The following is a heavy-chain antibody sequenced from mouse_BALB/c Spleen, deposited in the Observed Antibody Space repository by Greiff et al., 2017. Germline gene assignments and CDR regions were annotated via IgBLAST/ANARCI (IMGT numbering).Heavy chain of an antibody. CDR2: IDPENGNT. CDR3: AREGGYGAY. CDR1: GFNIKDYY. Sequence: EVQLQQSGAELVRPGALVKLSCKASGFNIKDYYMHWVKQRPEQGLEWIGWIDPENGNTIYDPKFQGKASITADTSSNTAYLQLSSLTSEDTAVYYCAREGGYGAYWGQGTLVTVSA. J-gene: IGHJ3*01. V-gene: IGHV14-1*02. D-gene: IGHD2-2*01.